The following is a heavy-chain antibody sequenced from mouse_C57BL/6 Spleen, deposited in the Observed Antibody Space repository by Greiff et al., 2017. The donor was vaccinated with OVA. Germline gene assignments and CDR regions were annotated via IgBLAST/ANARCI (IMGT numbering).Heavy chain of an antibody. J-gene: IGHJ2*01. D-gene: IGHD4-1*01. CDR3: ARRPSNFYYFDY. V-gene: IGHV1-55*01. Sequence: QVQLQQPGAELVKPGASVKMSCTASGYTFTSYWITWVKQRPGQGLEWIGDIYPGSGSTNYNEKLKSKATLTVDTSSSTAYMQLSSLTSEDSAVYYCARRPSNFYYFDYWGQGTTLTVSS. CDR2: IYPGSGST. CDR1: GYTFTSYW.